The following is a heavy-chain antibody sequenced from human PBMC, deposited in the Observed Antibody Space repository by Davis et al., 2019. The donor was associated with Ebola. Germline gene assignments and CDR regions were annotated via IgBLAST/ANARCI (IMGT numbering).Heavy chain of an antibody. V-gene: IGHV4-34*01. Sequence: SETLSLTCAVYGGSFSGYYWSWIRQPPGKGLEWIGEINHSGSTDYNPSLKSRVTISVDTSKNQFSLKLSSVTAADTAVYYCARVSREYQLLYFDYWGQGTLVTVSS. CDR1: GGSFSGYY. CDR2: INHSGST. D-gene: IGHD2-2*01. J-gene: IGHJ4*02. CDR3: ARVSREYQLLYFDY.